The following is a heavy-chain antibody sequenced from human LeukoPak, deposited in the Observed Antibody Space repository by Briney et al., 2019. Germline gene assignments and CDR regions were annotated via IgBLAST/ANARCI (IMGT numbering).Heavy chain of an antibody. CDR3: VRDLDLGGYSSFEY. Sequence: GGSLRLSCAASGFTFSSYFWMHWLRQAPGKGLLWVSRIKSDGSRSTYADSLKGRFTISKDSAKNSLYLQMNTLRAEDTAVYYCVRDLDLGGYSSFEYWGQGALVTVSS. D-gene: IGHD4-23*01. CDR1: GFTFSSYFW. J-gene: IGHJ4*02. CDR2: IKSDGSRS. V-gene: IGHV3-74*01.